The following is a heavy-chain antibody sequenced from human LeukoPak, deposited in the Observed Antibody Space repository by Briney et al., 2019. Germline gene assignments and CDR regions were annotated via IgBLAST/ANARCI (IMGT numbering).Heavy chain of an antibody. CDR3: ARRQTDHYFDY. J-gene: IGHJ4*02. CDR2: IYYSGST. CDR1: GGSISSYY. D-gene: IGHD1-14*01. V-gene: IGHV4-59*01. Sequence: SETLSLTCTVSGGSISSYYWSWIRQPPGKGLEWIGYIYYSGSTNYNPSLKSRVTISVDTSKNQFSLKLSSVTAADTVVYYCARRQTDHYFDYWGQGTLVTVSS.